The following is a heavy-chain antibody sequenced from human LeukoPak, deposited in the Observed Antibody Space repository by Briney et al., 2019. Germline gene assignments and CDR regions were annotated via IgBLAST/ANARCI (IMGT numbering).Heavy chain of an antibody. CDR3: ARDEGYCSRTSCYRASKGMDV. D-gene: IGHD2-2*01. V-gene: IGHV3-30-3*01. J-gene: IGHJ6*02. Sequence: PGKSLRLSCAASGFSFSGYPIHWVRQAPGKGLEWVAVISYDGSNKYYADSVKGRFTISRDNSKNTLYLQMHSLKAEDTAMYYCARDEGYCSRTSCYRASKGMDVWGQGTAVIVSS. CDR2: ISYDGSNK. CDR1: GFSFSGYP.